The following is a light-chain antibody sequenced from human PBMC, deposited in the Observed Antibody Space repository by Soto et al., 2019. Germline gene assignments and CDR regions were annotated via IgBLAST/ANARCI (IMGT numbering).Light chain of an antibody. Sequence: EIVLTQCPATLSLSPGERATLSCRASQSVSSSYLAWYQQKPGQAPRLLIYGASSRATGISDRFSGSGSGTDLTLTISRLEPEDFAVYYCHQYGSSSWTFGQGTKVDIK. CDR3: HQYGSSSWT. J-gene: IGKJ1*01. CDR1: QSVSSSY. CDR2: GAS. V-gene: IGKV3-20*01.